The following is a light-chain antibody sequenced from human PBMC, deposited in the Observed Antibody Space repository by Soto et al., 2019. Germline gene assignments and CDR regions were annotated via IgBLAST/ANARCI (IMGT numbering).Light chain of an antibody. V-gene: IGLV2-14*01. J-gene: IGLJ1*01. CDR2: DVS. CDR1: SSDVGGYDY. Sequence: QSALTQPASVSGSPGQSITISCTGTSSDVGGYDYVSWYQQHPGEGPKLMIYDVSNRPSGVSNRFSGSKSGNTASLTISGLQAEDEDDYYCSSYTSSSTYVFGSGTKLTVL. CDR3: SSYTSSSTYV.